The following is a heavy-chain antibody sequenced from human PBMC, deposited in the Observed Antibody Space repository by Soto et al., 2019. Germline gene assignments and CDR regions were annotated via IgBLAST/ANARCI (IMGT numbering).Heavy chain of an antibody. D-gene: IGHD5-12*01. CDR1: GGSISSGGYY. CDR2: IYYSGST. J-gene: IGHJ4*02. V-gene: IGHV4-31*03. CDR3: ATGVELATNIDY. Sequence: PSETLSLTCTVSGGSISSGGYYWSWIRQHPGKGLEWIGYIYYSGSTYYNPSLKSRVTISVDTSKNQFSLKLSSVTAADTAVYYCATGVELATNIDYRGQGTLVTVSS.